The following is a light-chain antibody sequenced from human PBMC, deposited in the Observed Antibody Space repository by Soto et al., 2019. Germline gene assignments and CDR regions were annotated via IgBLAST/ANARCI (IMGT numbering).Light chain of an antibody. CDR1: QTVARN. CDR3: QQYHNWPPQYT. V-gene: IGKV3-15*01. J-gene: IGKJ2*01. CDR2: GAS. Sequence: EIMMTQSPATLSVSPGERATLSCRASQTVARNLAWYQQKPGQAPRLLIHGASTRATGVSARFSGSGSGTEFTLTISSLQSEDFAVDSCQQYHNWPPQYTFGQGTKLQIK.